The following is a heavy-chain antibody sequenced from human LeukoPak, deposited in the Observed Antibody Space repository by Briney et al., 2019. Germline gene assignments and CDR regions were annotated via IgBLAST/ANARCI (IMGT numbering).Heavy chain of an antibody. CDR2: IKQDGSEK. J-gene: IGHJ4*02. Sequence: HTGGSLRLSCAASGFTFSSYWMSWVRQAPGKGLEWVANIKQDGSEKYYVDSVKGRFTISRDNAKNSLYLQMNSLRAEDTAVYYCARGFRGSGWYSEYSYWGRGTLVTVSS. CDR1: GFTFSSYW. CDR3: ARGFRGSGWYSEYSY. D-gene: IGHD6-19*01. V-gene: IGHV3-7*03.